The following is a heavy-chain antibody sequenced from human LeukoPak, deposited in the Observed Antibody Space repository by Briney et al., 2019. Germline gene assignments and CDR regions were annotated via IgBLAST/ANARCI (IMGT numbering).Heavy chain of an antibody. V-gene: IGHV4-34*01. J-gene: IGHJ4*02. D-gene: IGHD3-16*02. CDR1: GGSFSGYY. Sequence: SETLSLTCAVYGGSFSGYYWSWIRQPPGKGLEWIGEINHSGSTNYNPSLKSRVTISVDTSKNQFSLKLSSVTAADTAVYYCARFSSYVWGTYRYTGFDYWGQGTLVTVSS. CDR2: INHSGST. CDR3: ARFSSYVWGTYRYTGFDY.